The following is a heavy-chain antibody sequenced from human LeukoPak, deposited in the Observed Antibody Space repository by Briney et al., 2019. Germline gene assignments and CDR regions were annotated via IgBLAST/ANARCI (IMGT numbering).Heavy chain of an antibody. CDR2: INHGGST. J-gene: IGHJ4*02. D-gene: IGHD3-10*01. Sequence: SETLSLTCGVNRGSISGYFWNWIRQPPGKGLEWIGEINHGGSTNYNPSLKSRVTISVDTSKKQFSLKLTSVTAADTAVYYYARGVHYYASGSLMWYWGQGTLVTVSS. CDR1: RGSISGYF. V-gene: IGHV4-34*01. CDR3: ARGVHYYASGSLMWY.